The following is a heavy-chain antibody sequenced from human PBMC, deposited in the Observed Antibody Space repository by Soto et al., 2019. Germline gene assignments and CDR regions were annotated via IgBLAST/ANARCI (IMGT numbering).Heavy chain of an antibody. D-gene: IGHD3-3*01. V-gene: IGHV6-1*01. CDR3: ERDPSYVFWSGFQGDYYYYYGMDV. CDR2: TYYRSKWYN. J-gene: IGHJ6*02. CDR1: GDSVSGNSAA. Sequence: SQTLSLTCAISGDSVSGNSAAWNWIRQSPSRGIEWLGRTYYRSKWYNDYAVSVKSRITINPATSKNQFSLQLNSVTPEDTAVYYCERDPSYVFWSGFQGDYYYYYGMDVWGQGTTVTVSS.